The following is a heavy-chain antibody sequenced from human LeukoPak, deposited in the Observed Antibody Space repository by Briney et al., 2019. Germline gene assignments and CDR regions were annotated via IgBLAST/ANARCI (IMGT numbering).Heavy chain of an antibody. CDR3: AREVFKSSPQYDSQ. D-gene: IGHD3-22*01. CDR1: GASISRSY. Sequence: SETLSLTCTVSGASISRSYWSWIRQFPAKELQSIGYIYSAKTTIYNPSLNSRATISADTSNNRVSLHLTSVTAADTAVYFCAREVFKSSPQYDSQWGQGTLVTVTS. CDR2: IYSAKTT. V-gene: IGHV4-4*08. J-gene: IGHJ1*01.